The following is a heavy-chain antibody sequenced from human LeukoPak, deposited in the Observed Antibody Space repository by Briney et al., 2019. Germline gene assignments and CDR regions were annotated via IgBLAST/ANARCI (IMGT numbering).Heavy chain of an antibody. CDR3: ARNDYGGSVGY. J-gene: IGHJ4*02. CDR1: GFTFSSYG. CDR2: ISYDGSFK. V-gene: IGHV3-30*19. Sequence: GGSLRLSCAASGFTFSSYGMHWVRQAPGKGLEWVAVISYDGSFKHYADSVKGRFTISRDNSKNTVYLQMNSLRGEDTAVYYCARNDYGGSVGYWGQGTLVTVSS. D-gene: IGHD4-23*01.